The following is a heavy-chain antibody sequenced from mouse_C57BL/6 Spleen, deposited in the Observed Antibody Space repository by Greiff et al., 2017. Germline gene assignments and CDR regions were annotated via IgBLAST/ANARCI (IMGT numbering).Heavy chain of an antibody. D-gene: IGHD2-5*01. V-gene: IGHV1-55*01. CDR2: LYPGSGST. CDR3: AEWGCYRNRYAMGD. Sequence: QVQLQQPGAELVKPGASVKMSCKASGYTFTSYWITWVKQRPGQGLEWIGDLYPGSGSTNYNEKFKSKATLTVATSSSTAYMQHSSLTSEDSAVYYCAEWGCYRNRYAMGDWGQGTSVTVSS. CDR1: GYTFTSYW. J-gene: IGHJ4*01.